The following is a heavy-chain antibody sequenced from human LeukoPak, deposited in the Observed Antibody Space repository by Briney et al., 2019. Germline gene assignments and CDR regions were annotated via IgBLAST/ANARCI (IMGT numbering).Heavy chain of an antibody. CDR1: GFTFSSYA. CDR3: ARAVDFWSGYPQPNWFDP. J-gene: IGHJ5*02. Sequence: PGGSLRLSCAASGFTFSSYAMSWVRQAPGKGLEWVSAISGSGGSTYYADSVKGWFTISRDKSKNTLYLQMNSLRAEDTAVYYCARAVDFWSGYPQPNWFDPWGQGTLVTVSS. D-gene: IGHD3-3*01. CDR2: ISGSGGST. V-gene: IGHV3-23*01.